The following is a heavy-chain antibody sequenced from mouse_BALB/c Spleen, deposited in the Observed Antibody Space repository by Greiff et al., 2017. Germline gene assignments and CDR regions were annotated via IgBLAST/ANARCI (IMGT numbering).Heavy chain of an antibody. Sequence: DVKLVESGGGLVQPGGSLRLSCATSGFTFTDYYMSWVRQPPGKALEWLGFIRNKANGYTTEYSASVKGRFTISRDNSQSILYLQMNTLRAEDSATYYCARPYYGSSWFAYWGQGTLVTVSA. V-gene: IGHV7-3*02. D-gene: IGHD1-1*01. CDR1: GFTFTDYY. CDR2: IRNKANGYTT. J-gene: IGHJ3*01. CDR3: ARPYYGSSWFAY.